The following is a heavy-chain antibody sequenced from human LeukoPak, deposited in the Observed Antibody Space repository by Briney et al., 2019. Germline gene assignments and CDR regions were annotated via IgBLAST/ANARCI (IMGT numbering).Heavy chain of an antibody. D-gene: IGHD3-22*01. CDR3: ARDVFSTYYYDSSGLGDAFEI. Sequence: ASVKVSCKASGYTFTSYGISWVRQAPGQGLEWMGWISGNNGNTNYAQHLQGRVTMTTDTSTSPAYMVLRSLRSDDTAVYYCARDVFSTYYYDSSGLGDAFEIWGRGTMVTVSS. CDR1: GYTFTSYG. J-gene: IGHJ3*02. V-gene: IGHV1-18*01. CDR2: ISGNNGNT.